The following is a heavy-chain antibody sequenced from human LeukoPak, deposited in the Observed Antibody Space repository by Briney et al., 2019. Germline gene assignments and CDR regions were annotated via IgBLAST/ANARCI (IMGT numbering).Heavy chain of an antibody. V-gene: IGHV1-18*01. CDR3: ARVTPFTIFGVASDY. CDR2: ISAYNGNT. Sequence: GASVKVSCKASGYTFTSYGISWVRQAPGQGLEWMGWISAYNGNTNYAQKLQGRVTMTTDTSTSTAYMELRSLRSDDTAVYYCARVTPFTIFGVASDYWGQGTLVTVSS. D-gene: IGHD3-3*01. J-gene: IGHJ4*02. CDR1: GYTFTSYG.